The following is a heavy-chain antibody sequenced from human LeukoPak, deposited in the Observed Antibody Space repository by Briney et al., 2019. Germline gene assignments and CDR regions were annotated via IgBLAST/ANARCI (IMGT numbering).Heavy chain of an antibody. Sequence: GGSLRLSCAASGFTVSTDHMSWVRQAPGKGLEWVAISYSEEWVAISYSGGISQYAESVKGRFTISRDNSRNTLSLQMNSLRAEDTALYYCARVWELSFDHWGQGTLVTVSS. CDR2: SYSEEWVAISYSGGIS. D-gene: IGHD1-26*01. J-gene: IGHJ4*02. CDR1: GFTVSTDH. CDR3: ARVWELSFDH. V-gene: IGHV3-53*01.